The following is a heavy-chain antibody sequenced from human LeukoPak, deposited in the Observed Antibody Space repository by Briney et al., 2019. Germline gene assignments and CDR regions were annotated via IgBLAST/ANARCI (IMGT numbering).Heavy chain of an antibody. J-gene: IGHJ6*03. V-gene: IGHV3-23*01. CDR1: GFTFSSYA. Sequence: GGSLRLSCAASGFTFSSYAMSWFRQAPGKGLDWVSAISGSGGSTYYADSVKGRFTISRDNSKNTLYLQMNSLRAEDTAVYYCVGVVIKGRSDYYYYMDVWGKGTTVTVSS. CDR3: VGVVIKGRSDYYYYMDV. D-gene: IGHD3-3*01. CDR2: ISGSGGST.